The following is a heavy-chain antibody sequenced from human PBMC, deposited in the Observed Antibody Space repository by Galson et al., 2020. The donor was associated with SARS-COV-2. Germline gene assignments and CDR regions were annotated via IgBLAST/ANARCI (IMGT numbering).Heavy chain of an antibody. D-gene: IGHD3-3*01. J-gene: IGHJ1*01. V-gene: IGHV3-23*01. Sequence: GESLKISCAASGFTFSLYAMTWVRQAPGRGLEWVSSVSGTGFGTFYVDSVKGRFTISRDNSRNTLHLQMNSLRAEDTAIYYCVKDYYNFWRGTYYGTEYFQDWGQGTLVTVSS. CDR2: VSGTGFGT. CDR3: VKDYYNFWRGTYYGTEYFQD. CDR1: GFTFSLYA.